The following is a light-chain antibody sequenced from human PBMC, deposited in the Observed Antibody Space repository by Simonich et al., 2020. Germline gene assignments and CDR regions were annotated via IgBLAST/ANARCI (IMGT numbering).Light chain of an antibody. CDR3: QQYYSTPIT. Sequence: DIVMTQSPDSLAVSLGERATINCKSSQSVLYSSNNKNYFAWYKQKPGQPPKLLIYWASTRESGVPDRFSGSGSGTDFTLTISSLQAEDVAVYYCQQYYSTPITFGQGTRLEIK. V-gene: IGKV4-1*01. CDR2: WAS. CDR1: QSVLYSSNNKNY. J-gene: IGKJ5*01.